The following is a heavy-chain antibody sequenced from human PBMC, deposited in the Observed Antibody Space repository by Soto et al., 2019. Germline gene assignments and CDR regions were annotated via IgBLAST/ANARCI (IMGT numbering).Heavy chain of an antibody. J-gene: IGHJ2*01. V-gene: IGHV1-3*01. CDR3: AREQVVVATTPHWYFDL. D-gene: IGHD2-15*01. CDR1: GYTFTNYA. CDR2: INPGNGNT. Sequence: ASVKVSCKASGYTFTNYAMHWVRQAPGQRLEWMGWINPGNGNTKYSQKFQGRVTITRDTSASTAYMELSSLRSEDTAVYHCAREQVVVATTPHWYFDLWGRGTLVTVSS.